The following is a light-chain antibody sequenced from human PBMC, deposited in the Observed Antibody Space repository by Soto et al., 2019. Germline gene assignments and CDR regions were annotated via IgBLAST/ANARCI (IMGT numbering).Light chain of an antibody. CDR1: QSVSSSY. V-gene: IGKV3-20*01. CDR2: GAS. J-gene: IGKJ2*01. CDR3: QQYGSSPPYT. Sequence: EIVLTQSPGTLSLSPGERATLSCRASQSVSSSYLAWYQQKPGQAPRLLIYGASSRATGIPARFSGSGSGTDLTLTISSLEPEDFAVYYCQQYGSSPPYTFGQGTKLEIK.